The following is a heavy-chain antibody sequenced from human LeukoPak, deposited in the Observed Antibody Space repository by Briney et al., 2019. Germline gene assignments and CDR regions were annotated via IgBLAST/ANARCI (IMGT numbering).Heavy chain of an antibody. Sequence: ATLKVCCTASVYTFTSYGISWARQAPGQGLQWMGWTSPYNGNINSAQNLQRKVTMTTDTSTSTAYMDLRSLRSDDTAVYYCARDLRYSSGWCVSGMDVWGKGTTVTISS. CDR3: ARDLRYSSGWCVSGMDV. V-gene: IGHV1-18*04. CDR2: TSPYNGNI. CDR1: VYTFTSYG. J-gene: IGHJ6*03. D-gene: IGHD6-19*01.